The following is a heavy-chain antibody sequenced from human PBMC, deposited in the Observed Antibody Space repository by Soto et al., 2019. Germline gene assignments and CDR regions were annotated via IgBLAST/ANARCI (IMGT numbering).Heavy chain of an antibody. J-gene: IGHJ6*02. Sequence: QVQLVESGGGVVQPGRSLRLSCAASGFTFSSYAMHWVRQAPGKGLEWVAVISCDGSNKYYADSVKGRFTISRDNSKNTFYLQMNSVRAEDTAVYYCARDRVDTGGYSGGWYLFYYYYGMDVWGQGTTVTVS. V-gene: IGHV3-30-3*01. CDR1: GFTFSSYA. CDR2: ISCDGSNK. CDR3: ARDRVDTGGYSGGWYLFYYYYGMDV. D-gene: IGHD6-19*01.